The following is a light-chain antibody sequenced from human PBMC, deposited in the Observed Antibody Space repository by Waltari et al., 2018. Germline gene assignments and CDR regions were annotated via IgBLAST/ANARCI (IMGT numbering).Light chain of an antibody. CDR3: CSYGGSYTCHWV. CDR2: DVN. CDR1: SSAVGGYVY. Sequence: QSALTQPRSVSGSPGHSVTISCTGPSSAVGGYVYVSWYQQPPGTVPNLLIYDVNKRPSGVPDRFSGSKSGNTASLTISGLQAEDEADYYCCSYGGSYTCHWVFGGGTKLTVL. J-gene: IGLJ3*02. V-gene: IGLV2-11*01.